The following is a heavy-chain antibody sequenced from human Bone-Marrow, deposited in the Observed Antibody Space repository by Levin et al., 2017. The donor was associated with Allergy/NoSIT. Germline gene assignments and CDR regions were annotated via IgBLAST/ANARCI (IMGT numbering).Heavy chain of an antibody. CDR1: GFTFSNYA. CDR3: AKDRASYGSGRSYFYGRDV. CDR2: ISGSGGTI. J-gene: IGHJ6*02. V-gene: IGHV3-23*01. D-gene: IGHD3-10*01. Sequence: GESLKISCAASGFTFSNYAMSWVRQAPGKGLQWVSGISGSGGTIYYADSVKGRFTISRDNSRDTLYLQMDSLRAEDTAVYYCAKDRASYGSGRSYFYGRDVWGQGTTVTVSS.